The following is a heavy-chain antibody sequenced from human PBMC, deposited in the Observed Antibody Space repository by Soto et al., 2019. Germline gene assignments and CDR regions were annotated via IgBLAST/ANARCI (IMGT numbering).Heavy chain of an antibody. J-gene: IGHJ4*02. CDR2: ISGSGGST. D-gene: IGHD3-9*01. CDR3: AKRLLRYFDWHSDDY. CDR1: GFTFSSYA. Sequence: GGSLRLSCAASGFTFSSYAMSWVRQAPGKGLEWVSTISGSGGSTNYADSVKGRFTVSRDNSKNTLYLQMNSLRAEDTAVYYCAKRLLRYFDWHSDDYWGQGTLVTVSS. V-gene: IGHV3-23*01.